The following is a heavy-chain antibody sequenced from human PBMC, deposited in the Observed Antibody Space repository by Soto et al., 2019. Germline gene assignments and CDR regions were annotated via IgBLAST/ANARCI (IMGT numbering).Heavy chain of an antibody. J-gene: IGHJ6*02. D-gene: IGHD2-15*01. CDR1: GFTFSSYS. CDR3: ARDIVVVVAHSYYYYGMDV. V-gene: IGHV3-21*01. CDR2: ISSSSSYI. Sequence: EVQLVESGGGLVQPGGSLRLSCAASGFTFSSYSMNWVRQAPGKGLEWVSSISSSSSYIYYADSVKGRFTISRDNAKNSLYLQMNSLRAEDTAVYYCARDIVVVVAHSYYYYGMDVWGQGTTVTVSS.